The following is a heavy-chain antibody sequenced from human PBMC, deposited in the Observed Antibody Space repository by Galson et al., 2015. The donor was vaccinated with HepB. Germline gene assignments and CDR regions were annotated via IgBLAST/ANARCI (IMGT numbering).Heavy chain of an antibody. Sequence: SLRLSCAASGFTFNSYAMKWVRQAPGKGLEWVSAISGSGGRTYYVDSVRGRFTISRGNSNNTLYLQMNSLRVEDTAVYYCAKGAVVAPAASAEYFHHWGQGTLVTVSS. J-gene: IGHJ1*01. D-gene: IGHD2-2*01. CDR3: AKGAVVAPAASAEYFHH. CDR1: GFTFNSYA. CDR2: ISGSGGRT. V-gene: IGHV3-23*01.